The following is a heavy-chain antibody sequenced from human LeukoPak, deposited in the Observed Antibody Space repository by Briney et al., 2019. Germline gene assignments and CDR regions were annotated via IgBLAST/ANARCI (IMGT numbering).Heavy chain of an antibody. Sequence: GGSLRLSCAASGFTFSSHWMSWVRQAPGKGLERVANIKQDGNEKYYVDSVKGRFTISRDNAKNSLYLQMNSLRAADTAVYYCARGYSSSWYWNYWGQGTLVTVSS. CDR2: IKQDGNEK. V-gene: IGHV3-7*01. CDR3: ARGYSSSWYWNY. J-gene: IGHJ4*02. CDR1: GFTFSSHW. D-gene: IGHD6-13*01.